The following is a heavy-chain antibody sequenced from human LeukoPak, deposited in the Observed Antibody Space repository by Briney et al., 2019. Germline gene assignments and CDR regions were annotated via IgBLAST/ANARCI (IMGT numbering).Heavy chain of an antibody. CDR1: GFTFDDYA. J-gene: IGHJ5*02. Sequence: GGSLRLSCVASGFTFDDYAMHWVRQAPGKGLEWVSGISWNSGIIGYAGSVKGRFTISRDNAKNSLYLQMNSLRVEDTAVYYCARTRSAYSPFDPWGQGTLVTVSS. CDR3: ARTRSAYSPFDP. CDR2: ISWNSGII. D-gene: IGHD5-18*01. V-gene: IGHV3-9*01.